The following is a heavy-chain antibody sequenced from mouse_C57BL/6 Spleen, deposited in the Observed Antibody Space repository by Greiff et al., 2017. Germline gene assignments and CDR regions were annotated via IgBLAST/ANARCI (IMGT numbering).Heavy chain of an antibody. CDR2: INPNNGGT. CDR3: AREAAQAPYC. Sequence: EVQLQQSGPELVKPGASVKISCKASGYAFTDYYMNWVKQSHGKSLEWIGDINPNNGGTSYNQKFKGKATLTVDKSSSTAYMELRSLTSGDSAVYYCAREAAQAPYCWGQGTTRTVSS. CDR1: GYAFTDYY. J-gene: IGHJ2*01. D-gene: IGHD3-2*02. V-gene: IGHV1-26*01.